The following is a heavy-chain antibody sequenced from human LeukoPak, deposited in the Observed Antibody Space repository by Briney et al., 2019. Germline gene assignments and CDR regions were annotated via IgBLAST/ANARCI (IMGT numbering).Heavy chain of an antibody. Sequence: GGSLRLSCAASGFTFSSYSMNWVRQAPGKGLEWISYIGISSGNTKYAGSVKGRFTISGDKAKNSVYLQMNSLRVEDTAVYYCARDTKYAFDNWGQGTPVTVSS. J-gene: IGHJ4*02. D-gene: IGHD2-2*01. V-gene: IGHV3-48*01. CDR1: GFTFSSYS. CDR2: IGISSGNT. CDR3: ARDTKYAFDN.